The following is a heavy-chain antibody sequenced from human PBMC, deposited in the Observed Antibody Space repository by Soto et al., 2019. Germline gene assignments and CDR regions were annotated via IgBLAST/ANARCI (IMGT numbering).Heavy chain of an antibody. CDR2: ISAYTGNT. CDR3: ARGPESRSTAYFDY. J-gene: IGHJ4*02. V-gene: IGHV1-18*01. CDR1: GYTFTDYG. D-gene: IGHD1-26*01. Sequence: QVQLVQSGGEVKKPGASVKVSCKASGYTFTDYGITWVRQAPGQGREWMGWISAYTGNTNYAQRVQGRVTMSTDTPTSTAYLELRSLRSDDTAVYYCARGPESRSTAYFDYWGQGTLVTVSS.